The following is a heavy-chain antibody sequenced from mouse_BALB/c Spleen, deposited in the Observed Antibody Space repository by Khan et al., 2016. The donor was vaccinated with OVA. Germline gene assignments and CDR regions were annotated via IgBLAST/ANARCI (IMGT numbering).Heavy chain of an antibody. Sequence: QVQLKESGPGLVAPSQSLSITCTVSGFSLTSFGVNWVRQPPGKGLEWRGVIWADGSTNYNSALTSRLRISEDNSHSQVFLKMNSLQTDDTAIYYWAAIYEGKKYYAMDYGGQRTSVTGSS. J-gene: IGHJ4*01. V-gene: IGHV2-9*02. CDR2: IWADGST. CDR1: GFSLTSFG. CDR3: AAIYEGKKYYAMDY. D-gene: IGHD2-1*01.